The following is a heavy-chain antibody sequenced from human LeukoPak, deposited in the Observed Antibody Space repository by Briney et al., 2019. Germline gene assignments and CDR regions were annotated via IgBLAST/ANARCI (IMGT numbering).Heavy chain of an antibody. CDR1: GFTFSSYS. D-gene: IGHD1-26*01. J-gene: IGHJ4*02. CDR3: ARGLIVGAPDY. V-gene: IGHV3-21*01. CDR2: ISSSSSYI. Sequence: GGSLRLSCAASGFTFSSYSMNWVRQAPGKGLEWVSSISSSSSYIYYADSVKGRFTISRDDAKNSLYLQMNSLRAEDTAVYYCARGLIVGAPDYWGQGTLVTVSS.